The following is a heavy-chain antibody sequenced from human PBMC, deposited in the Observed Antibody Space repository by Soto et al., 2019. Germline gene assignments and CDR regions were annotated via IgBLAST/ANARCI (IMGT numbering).Heavy chain of an antibody. J-gene: IGHJ4*02. D-gene: IGHD2-2*01. CDR2: ISGSGGSI. CDR3: AKLPIVVVPAATAGAGY. V-gene: IGHV3-23*01. CDR1: GFTFSSYA. Sequence: GGSLRLSCAASGFTFSSYAMSWVRQAPGKGLEWVSAISGSGGSIYYADSVKGRFTISRDNSKNTLYLQMNSLRAEDTAVYYCAKLPIVVVPAATAGAGYWGQGTLVTVSS.